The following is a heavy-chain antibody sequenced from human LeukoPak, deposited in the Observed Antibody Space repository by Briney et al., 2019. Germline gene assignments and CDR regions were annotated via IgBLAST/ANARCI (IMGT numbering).Heavy chain of an antibody. D-gene: IGHD3-3*01. Sequence: ASVKVSCKASGYTFTGYYMHWVRQAPGQGLEWMGWFNPNSGGTNYAQKFQGRVTMTRDTSISTAYMELSRLRSDDTAVYYCARGGDYDFWSGYYYYFDYWGQGTLVTVSS. CDR1: GYTFTGYY. CDR3: ARGGDYDFWSGYYYYFDY. V-gene: IGHV1-2*02. CDR2: FNPNSGGT. J-gene: IGHJ4*02.